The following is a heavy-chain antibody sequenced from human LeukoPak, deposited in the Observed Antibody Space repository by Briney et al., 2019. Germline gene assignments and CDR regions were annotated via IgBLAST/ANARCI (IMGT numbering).Heavy chain of an antibody. CDR2: IRYDGSNK. CDR1: GFTFSSYG. V-gene: IGHV3-30*02. CDR3: AKSLVSSGYRLDY. J-gene: IGHJ4*02. D-gene: IGHD3-22*01. Sequence: GGSLRLSCAASGFTFSSYGMHWVRQAPGKGLEWVAFIRYDGSNKYYADSVKGRFTISRDNSKKSLYLQMNSLRTEDTALYYCAKSLVSSGYRLDYWGQGTLVTVSS.